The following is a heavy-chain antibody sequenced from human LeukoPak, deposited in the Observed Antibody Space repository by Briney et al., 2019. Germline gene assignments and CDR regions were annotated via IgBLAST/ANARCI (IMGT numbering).Heavy chain of an antibody. Sequence: SETLSLTCTVSGGSISSSSYYWGWIRQPPGKGLEWIVSIYYSGSTYYNPSLKSRVTISVDTSKNQFSLKLSSVTAADTAVYYCAKTTTVTTWYFDLWGRGTLVTVSS. CDR1: GGSISSSSYY. D-gene: IGHD4-11*01. CDR2: IYYSGST. CDR3: AKTTTVTTWYFDL. V-gene: IGHV4-39*01. J-gene: IGHJ2*01.